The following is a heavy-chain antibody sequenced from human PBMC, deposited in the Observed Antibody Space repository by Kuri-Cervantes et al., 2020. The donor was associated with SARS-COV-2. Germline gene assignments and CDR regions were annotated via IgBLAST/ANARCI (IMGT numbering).Heavy chain of an antibody. J-gene: IGHJ4*02. D-gene: IGHD6-6*01. CDR1: GYTFTSYG. CDR3: ATYRGAALDY. CDR2: ISAYNGNT. Sequence: ASGKVSCKASGYTFTSYGISWVRQAPGQGLEWMGWISAYNGNTNYEQKLQGRVTMNTDTSTSTAYMELRSLRSDDTAVYYCATYRGAALDYWGQGTLVTVSS. V-gene: IGHV1-18*01.